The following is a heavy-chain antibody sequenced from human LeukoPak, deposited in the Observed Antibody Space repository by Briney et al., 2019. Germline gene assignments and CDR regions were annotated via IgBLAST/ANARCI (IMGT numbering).Heavy chain of an antibody. CDR2: INSDGSST. Sequence: GGSLRLSCAASGFTVSSNYMTWVRQAPGKGLVWVSRINSDGSSTSYADSVKGRFTISRDNAKNTLYLQMNSLRAEDTAVHYCARDPLYGPYQWGQGTLVTVSS. CDR1: GFTVSSNY. CDR3: ARDPLYGPYQ. J-gene: IGHJ4*02. V-gene: IGHV3-74*01. D-gene: IGHD2-2*01.